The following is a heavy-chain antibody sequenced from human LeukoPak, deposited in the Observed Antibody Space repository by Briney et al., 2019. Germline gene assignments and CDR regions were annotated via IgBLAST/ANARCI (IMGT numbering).Heavy chain of an antibody. Sequence: SETLSLTCTVSGGSISSSSYYWGWIRQPPGKGLEWIGSIYYSGSTYYNPSLKSRVTISVDTSKNQFSLKLSSVTAADTAVYYCASGGIAGWYFDLWGRGTLVTVSS. CDR3: ASGGIAGWYFDL. D-gene: IGHD1-14*01. CDR1: GGSISSSSYY. V-gene: IGHV4-39*01. CDR2: IYYSGST. J-gene: IGHJ2*01.